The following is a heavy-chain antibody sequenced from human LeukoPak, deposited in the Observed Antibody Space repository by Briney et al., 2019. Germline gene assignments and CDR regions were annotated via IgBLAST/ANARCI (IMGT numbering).Heavy chain of an antibody. CDR3: ARVRFLEWLLKYYGMDV. CDR2: MNPNSGNT. J-gene: IGHJ6*02. D-gene: IGHD3-3*01. CDR1: GYTFTSYD. V-gene: IGHV1-8*01. Sequence: ASVKVSCEASGYTFTSYDINWVRQATGQGLEWMGWMNPNSGNTGYAQKFQGRVTMTRNTSISTAYMELSSLRSEDTAVYYCARVRFLEWLLKYYGMDVWGQGTTVTVSS.